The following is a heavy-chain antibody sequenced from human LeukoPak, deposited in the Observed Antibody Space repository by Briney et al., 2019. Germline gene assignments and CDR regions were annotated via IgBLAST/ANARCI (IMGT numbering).Heavy chain of an antibody. CDR1: GFTFSSYA. D-gene: IGHD6-6*01. CDR2: ISGSAGST. J-gene: IGHJ6*02. Sequence: GGSLRLSCAASGFTFSSYAMTWVRQAPGKGLEWVSVISGSAGSTYYADSVKGRFTISRDNSKDTLYLRMNSLRAEDTALYYCAKDLSIASRPVLSHWGQGTTVTVSS. CDR3: AKDLSIASRPVLSH. V-gene: IGHV3-23*01.